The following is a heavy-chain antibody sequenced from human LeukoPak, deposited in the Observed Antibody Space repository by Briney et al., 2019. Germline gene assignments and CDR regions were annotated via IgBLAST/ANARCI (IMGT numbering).Heavy chain of an antibody. Sequence: TSETLSLTCTVSGGSISSSSYYWGWIRQPPGKGLEWIGSIYYGGSTYYNTSLKSRVTISVDTSKNQFSLKLSSVTAADTAVYYCARSVLRYFDWPRGDAFDIWGQGTMVTVSS. J-gene: IGHJ3*02. CDR1: GGSISSSSYY. V-gene: IGHV4-39*01. CDR3: ARSVLRYFDWPRGDAFDI. D-gene: IGHD3-9*01. CDR2: IYYGGST.